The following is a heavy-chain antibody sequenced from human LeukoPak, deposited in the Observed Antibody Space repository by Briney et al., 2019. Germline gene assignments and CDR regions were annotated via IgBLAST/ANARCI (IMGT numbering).Heavy chain of an antibody. D-gene: IGHD3-22*01. Sequence: GGSLRLSCAASGFTFSSYSMNWVRQAPGKGREWISAISASGDKTYFADSMKGRFTISRANSKGTLYLQMNSLRAEDTALYYCARDFYDSTGYYYDYWGQGTLVTVSS. V-gene: IGHV3-23*01. CDR2: ISASGDKT. CDR3: ARDFYDSTGYYYDY. J-gene: IGHJ4*02. CDR1: GFTFSSYS.